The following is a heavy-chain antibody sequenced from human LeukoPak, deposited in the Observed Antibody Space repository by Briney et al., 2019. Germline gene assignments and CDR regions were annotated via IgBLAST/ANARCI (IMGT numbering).Heavy chain of an antibody. CDR1: GFTFSDYA. V-gene: IGHV3-30-3*01. D-gene: IGHD6-25*01. Sequence: GRSLRLSCAASGFTFSDYAMHWVRQAPGKGLEWVAVISKDGSDKYYPGSVRGRFTISRDNSKNTIYLQMDSLRAEDTAVYYCARDRSGAFDIWGQGTMVTVSS. CDR3: ARDRSGAFDI. J-gene: IGHJ3*02. CDR2: ISKDGSDK.